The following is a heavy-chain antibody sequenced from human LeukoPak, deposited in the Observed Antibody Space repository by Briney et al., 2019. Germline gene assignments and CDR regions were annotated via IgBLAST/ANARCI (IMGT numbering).Heavy chain of an antibody. CDR3: ARSPSPGTYYDSSGYLHFDY. CDR1: GFTVSSNY. D-gene: IGHD3-22*01. Sequence: GGSLRLSCAASGFTVSSNYMSWVRQAPGKGLEWVSVIYSGGSTYYADSVKGRFTISRDNSKNMLYLQMNSLRAEDTAVYYCARSPSPGTYYDSSGYLHFDYWGQGTLVTVSS. J-gene: IGHJ4*02. CDR2: IYSGGST. V-gene: IGHV3-53*01.